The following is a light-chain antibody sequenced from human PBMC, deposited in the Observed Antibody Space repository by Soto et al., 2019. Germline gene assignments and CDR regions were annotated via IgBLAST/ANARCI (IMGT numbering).Light chain of an antibody. CDR3: QEHYIGPPVA. CDR1: QDIDHS. Sequence: DIQMTQSPSSLSASVGDRVTITCRASQDIDHSLAWYQQRPGKIPNVLIYSASTLQSGVPSRFSGSGSGTDVTLTITSLQPEDVATYYCQEHYIGPPVAFGPGTKVDV. V-gene: IGKV1-27*01. J-gene: IGKJ3*01. CDR2: SAS.